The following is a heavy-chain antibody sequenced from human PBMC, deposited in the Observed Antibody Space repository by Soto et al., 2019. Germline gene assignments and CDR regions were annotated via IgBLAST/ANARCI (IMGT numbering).Heavy chain of an antibody. Sequence: PVGSLRFSCAASGFIGSDTYMNWVRQAPGKGLEWVSVFYRGGDTYYADSVKGRFTISRDNFTVYLQMNNLRAEDTAMYYCAKEGIGGIFGAGGFDPWGQGTLVTVSS. D-gene: IGHD3-3*01. V-gene: IGHV3-53*01. J-gene: IGHJ5*02. CDR2: FYRGGDT. CDR1: GFIGSDTY. CDR3: AKEGIGGIFGAGGFDP.